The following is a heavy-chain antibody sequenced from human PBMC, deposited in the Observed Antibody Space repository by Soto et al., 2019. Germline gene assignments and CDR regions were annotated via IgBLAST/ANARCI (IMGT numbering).Heavy chain of an antibody. D-gene: IGHD2-15*01. CDR1: GGTFDNYA. J-gene: IGHJ6*02. V-gene: IGHV1-69*01. CDR2: IIPMFETV. Sequence: QEQLLQSGAEVRKPGSSVKVSCKASGGTFDNYAVSWVRQAPGQGLEWMGGIIPMFETVNYAQRFQGRLTIAADESTSTAYRELTSLTSADTAIYFCARGLRTGNYGMEVWGQGTTVTVSS. CDR3: ARGLRTGNYGMEV.